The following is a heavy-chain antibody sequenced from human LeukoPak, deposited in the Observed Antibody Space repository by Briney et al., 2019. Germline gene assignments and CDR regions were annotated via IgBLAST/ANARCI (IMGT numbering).Heavy chain of an antibody. CDR3: ARAGSSNYFDY. J-gene: IGHJ4*02. D-gene: IGHD1-26*01. CDR2: INHSGST. Sequence: SETLSLTCAVYGGSFSGYYWSWIRQPPGKGLEWIGEINHSGSTNYNPSLKGRVTISVDTSKNQFSLKLSSVTAADTAVYYCARAGSSNYFDYWGQGTLVTVSS. V-gene: IGHV4-34*01. CDR1: GGSFSGYY.